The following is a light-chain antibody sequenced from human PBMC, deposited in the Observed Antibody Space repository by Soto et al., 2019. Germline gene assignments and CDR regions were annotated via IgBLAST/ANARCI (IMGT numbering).Light chain of an antibody. CDR3: QQRYSWPPIT. CDR1: HSVRSY. Sequence: EIFLTQSRGSLSLSPVEIATLSCRASHSVRSYLLWYQQKPGQAPRLLISDASNRATGIPARFSGSGSGTDFTLTISSLEPEDFAVYYCQQRYSWPPITFGQGTRLEIK. J-gene: IGKJ5*01. V-gene: IGKV3-11*01. CDR2: DAS.